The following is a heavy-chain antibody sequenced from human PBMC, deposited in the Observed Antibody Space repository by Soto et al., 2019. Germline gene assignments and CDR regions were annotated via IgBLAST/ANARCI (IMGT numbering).Heavy chain of an antibody. J-gene: IGHJ6*02. CDR3: ARDLSAGLTNIVVVVAATPSGMDV. CDR1: GYTFTGYY. D-gene: IGHD2-15*01. V-gene: IGHV1-2*04. Sequence: ASVKVSCKASGYTFTGYYMHWVRQAPGQGLEWMGWINPNSGGTNYAQKFQGWVTTTRDTSISTAYMELSRLRSDDTAVYYCARDLSAGLTNIVVVVAATPSGMDVWGQGTTVTVSS. CDR2: INPNSGGT.